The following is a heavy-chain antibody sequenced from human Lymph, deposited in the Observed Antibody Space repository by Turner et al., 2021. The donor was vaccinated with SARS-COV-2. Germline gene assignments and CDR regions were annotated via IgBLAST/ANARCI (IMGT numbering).Heavy chain of an antibody. V-gene: IGHV1-8*02. CDR3: ARGRYSGGGMDV. Sequence: QVQLVQSGAEVQKPGASVKVSCKAPGYTFTSYDINWVRQATGQGLEWMGWMNPNSGNTGYAQKFQGRVTMTRKTSISTAYMELSSLRSEDTAVYYCARGRYSGGGMDVWGQGTTVTVSS. D-gene: IGHD1-26*01. CDR1: GYTFTSYD. CDR2: MNPNSGNT. J-gene: IGHJ6*02.